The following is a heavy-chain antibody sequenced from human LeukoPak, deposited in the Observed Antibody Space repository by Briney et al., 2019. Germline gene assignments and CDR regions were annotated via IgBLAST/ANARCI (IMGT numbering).Heavy chain of an antibody. V-gene: IGHV3-30*02. CDR3: AKGTSS. CDR1: GFTFSSYG. CDR2: IRYVGSNK. Sequence: GGSLRLSCAASGFTFSSYGMHWVRQTPGKGLEWVAFIRYVGSNKYYADSVKGRFTISRDNSKNTLYLQMNSLRAEDTAVYYCAKGTSSWGQGTLVTVSS. J-gene: IGHJ4*02.